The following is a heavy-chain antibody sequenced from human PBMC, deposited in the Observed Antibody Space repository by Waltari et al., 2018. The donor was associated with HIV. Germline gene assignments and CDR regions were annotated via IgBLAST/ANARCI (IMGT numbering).Heavy chain of an antibody. Sequence: QVTLRESGPALVKPTQTLTLTCTFSGFSLSTSGMCVSWIRQPPGKALEWLALLDWDDDKYYSTSLKTRLTISKDTSKNQVVLTMTNMDPVDTATYYCARIRGYYGSGRREGSYYYYYGMDVWGQGTTVTVSS. CDR2: LDWDDDK. CDR3: ARIRGYYGSGRREGSYYYYYGMDV. CDR1: GFSLSTSGMC. J-gene: IGHJ6*02. D-gene: IGHD3-10*01. V-gene: IGHV2-70*01.